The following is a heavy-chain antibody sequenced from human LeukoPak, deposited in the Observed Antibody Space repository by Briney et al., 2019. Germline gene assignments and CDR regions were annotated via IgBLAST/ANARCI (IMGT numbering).Heavy chain of an antibody. CDR1: GLTFSTFV. V-gene: IGHV3-30*03. J-gene: IGHJ3*01. Sequence: GRSLRLSCSASGLTFSTFVMHGVGQAPGKGLEGVAVISPDGKKKFYADSVKGRYTLSRDNSKKTLYLQMNTLTIEDTAVYRCHLVGVSVLSPSDAFHLWGQGTVVTVTS. CDR3: HLVGVSVLSPSDAFHL. D-gene: IGHD2-21*01. CDR2: ISPDGKKK.